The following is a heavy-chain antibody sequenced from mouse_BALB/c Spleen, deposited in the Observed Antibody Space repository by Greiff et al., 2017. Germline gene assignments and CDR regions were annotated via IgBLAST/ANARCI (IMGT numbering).Heavy chain of an antibody. CDR2: IDPYYGGT. Sequence: EVKLQESGPELEKPGASVKISCKASGYSFTGYNMNWVKQSNGKSLEWIGNIDPYYGGTSYNQKFKGEATLTVDKSSSTAYMQLKSLTSEDSAVYYCARGRYGYYAMDYWGQGTSVTVSS. CDR3: ARGRYGYYAMDY. J-gene: IGHJ4*01. D-gene: IGHD2-14*01. V-gene: IGHV1-39*01. CDR1: GYSFTGYN.